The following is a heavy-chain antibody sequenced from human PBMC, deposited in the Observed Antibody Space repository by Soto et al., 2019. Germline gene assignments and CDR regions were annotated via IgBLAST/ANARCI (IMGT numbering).Heavy chain of an antibody. V-gene: IGHV3-23*01. CDR1: GFTFITYA. J-gene: IGHJ4*02. Sequence: PGGSLRLSCAASGFTFITYAMTWVRQAPGKGLEWVSVISGSGFTTYYADSVKGRFTISRDNSKNALYVQMNSLRVEDTALYYCAKVRESAATGHFDYWGQGTLVTVSS. CDR3: AKVRESAATGHFDY. CDR2: ISGSGFTT. D-gene: IGHD6-13*01.